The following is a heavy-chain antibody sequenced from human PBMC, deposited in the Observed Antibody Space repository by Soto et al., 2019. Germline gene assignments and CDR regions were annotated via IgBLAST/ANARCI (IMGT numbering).Heavy chain of an antibody. Sequence: GGSLRLSCAASGFTFSSYSMNWVRQAPGKGLEWISYIHKNDGTVYYADSVKGRFTISRDDAKNSVYLQMNSLRAEDTAVYYCARTLMCSSGNCSPNWGQGTQVTVSS. J-gene: IGHJ4*02. V-gene: IGHV3-48*01. CDR3: ARTLMCSSGNCSPN. CDR2: IHKNDGTV. CDR1: GFTFSSYS. D-gene: IGHD2-15*01.